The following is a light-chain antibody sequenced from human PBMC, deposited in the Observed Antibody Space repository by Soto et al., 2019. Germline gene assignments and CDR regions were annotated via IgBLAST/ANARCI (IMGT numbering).Light chain of an antibody. Sequence: DIQMTQSPSSLSASVGDRVTITCRASQSISSYLNWYHQKPGKDPKLLIYAASSLQSGDTSRFSGSGSGTDFTLTISSLQPEAFATYYCQQSYSTSSTFGQGTRLEIK. CDR2: AAS. CDR1: QSISSY. V-gene: IGKV1-39*01. CDR3: QQSYSTSST. J-gene: IGKJ5*01.